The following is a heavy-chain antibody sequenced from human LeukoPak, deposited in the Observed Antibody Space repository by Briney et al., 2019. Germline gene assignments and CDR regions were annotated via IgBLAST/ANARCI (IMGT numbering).Heavy chain of an antibody. Sequence: PGGSLRLSCTVSGFTVSSNSMSWVRQAPGKGLELVSFIYSDNTHYSDSVKDRFTISRDNSKNTLYLQMNSLRAEDTAVYYCARRAGAYSHPYDYWGQGTLVTVSS. CDR1: GFTVSSNS. J-gene: IGHJ4*02. CDR2: IYSDNT. V-gene: IGHV3-53*01. CDR3: ARRAGAYSHPYDY. D-gene: IGHD4/OR15-4a*01.